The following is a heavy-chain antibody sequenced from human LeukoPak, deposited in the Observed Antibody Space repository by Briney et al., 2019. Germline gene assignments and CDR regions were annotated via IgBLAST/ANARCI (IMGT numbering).Heavy chain of an antibody. Sequence: PSETLSLTCAVYGGSFSGYYWSWIRQPPGKGLEWIGEINHSGSTNYNPSLKSRVTISVDTSKNQFSLKLSSVTAADTAVYYCARGLKDYYDSSGYPEPLSIMNDYWGQGTLVTVSS. D-gene: IGHD3-22*01. J-gene: IGHJ4*02. CDR2: INHSGST. CDR3: ARGLKDYYDSSGYPEPLSIMNDY. V-gene: IGHV4-34*01. CDR1: GGSFSGYY.